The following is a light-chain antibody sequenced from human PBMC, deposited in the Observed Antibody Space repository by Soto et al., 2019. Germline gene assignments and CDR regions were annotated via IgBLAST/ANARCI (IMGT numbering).Light chain of an antibody. J-gene: IGKJ1*01. CDR3: QQYNNWPRK. CDR1: QSVSSN. Sequence: EIVMTQSPATLSVSPGERATLSCRASQSVSSNLAWYQQKPGQAPRLIIYGASTRATGIPARFSGSGSGTEFTLTISSLQAEDFEVYYCQQYNNWPRKFGQGTKVEIK. V-gene: IGKV3-15*01. CDR2: GAS.